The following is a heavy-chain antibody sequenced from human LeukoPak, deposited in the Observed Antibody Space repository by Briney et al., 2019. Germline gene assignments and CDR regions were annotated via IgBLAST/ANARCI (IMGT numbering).Heavy chain of an antibody. Sequence: GGSLRLSCAASGFTLSTNAMSWVRQAPGKGLEWISGISGSGASTYYADSVKGRFTISRDDSRNTLYLQMNSLRGDDTAVYYCAKDVGKWESLHFFDYWGQGTLVTVSS. D-gene: IGHD1-26*01. J-gene: IGHJ4*02. CDR3: AKDVGKWESLHFFDY. CDR1: GFTLSTNA. CDR2: ISGSGAST. V-gene: IGHV3-23*01.